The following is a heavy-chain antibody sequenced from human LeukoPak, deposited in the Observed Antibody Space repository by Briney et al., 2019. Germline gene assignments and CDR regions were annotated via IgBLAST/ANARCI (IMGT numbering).Heavy chain of an antibody. CDR3: ARESGGRFKFYFDY. CDR2: ISAYNGNT. D-gene: IGHD2-15*01. V-gene: IGHV1-18*01. CDR1: GYTFTSYG. Sequence: ASVKVSFKASGYTFTSYGISWVRQAPGQGLEWMGWISAYNGNTNYAQKLQGRVTMTTDTSTSTAYMELRSLRSDDTAVYYCARESGGRFKFYFDYWGQGTLVTVSS. J-gene: IGHJ4*02.